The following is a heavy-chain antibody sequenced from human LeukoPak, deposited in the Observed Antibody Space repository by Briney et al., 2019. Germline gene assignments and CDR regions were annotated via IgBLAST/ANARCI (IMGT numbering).Heavy chain of an antibody. CDR3: ARGQIMVRGTIDY. V-gene: IGHV3-21*06. CDR1: GFTFSSYN. D-gene: IGHD3-10*01. J-gene: IGHJ4*02. CDR2: ISSSSSYI. Sequence: GGSLRLSCAASGFTFSSYNMNWVRQAPGKGLEWVSLISSSSSYIYFADSVRGRCTISRDNAKNSLYLQMHSLRAEDTAVYYCARGQIMVRGTIDYWGQGTLVTVSS.